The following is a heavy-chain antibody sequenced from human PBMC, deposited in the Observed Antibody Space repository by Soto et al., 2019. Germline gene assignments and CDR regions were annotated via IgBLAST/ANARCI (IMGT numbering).Heavy chain of an antibody. CDR2: IFHGGNT. CDR3: ARARWYDAFDV. Sequence: PSETLSLTCAVSGFFISSGNYWGWIRKPPGKGPEWIGSIFHGGNTYYNPSLKSRVTISVDMSKNQFSLKLNSVTAADTAVYYCARARWYDAFDVWGQGTVVTVSS. V-gene: IGHV4-38-2*01. CDR1: GFFISSGNY. D-gene: IGHD2-15*01. J-gene: IGHJ3*01.